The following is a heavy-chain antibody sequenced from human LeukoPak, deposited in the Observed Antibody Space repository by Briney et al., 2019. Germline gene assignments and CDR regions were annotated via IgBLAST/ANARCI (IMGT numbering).Heavy chain of an antibody. J-gene: IGHJ5*02. Sequence: ASVKVSCKASGYTFTRYYMHWVRQAPGQGLEWVGIISPSGGSTSYAQKSQGRVTMTRDTSTSTVYMELSSLRSEDTAVYYCARGTTAPSDPWGQGTLVTVSS. CDR2: ISPSGGST. CDR1: GYTFTRYY. CDR3: ARGTTAPSDP. D-gene: IGHD4-11*01. V-gene: IGHV1-46*01.